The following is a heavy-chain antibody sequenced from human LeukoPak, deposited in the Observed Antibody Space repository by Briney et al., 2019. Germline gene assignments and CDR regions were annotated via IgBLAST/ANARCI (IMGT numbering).Heavy chain of an antibody. D-gene: IGHD3-3*01. J-gene: IGHJ4*02. CDR2: IYHSGST. CDR3: ARGETWDRFGVVINSAHYFDY. Sequence: PSETLSLTCAVSGGSISSSNWWSWVRQPPGKGLEWIGEIYHSGSTNYNPSLKSRVTISVDTSKNQFSLKLSSVTAADTAVYYCARGETWDRFGVVINSAHYFDYWGQGTLVTVSS. CDR1: GGSISSSNW. V-gene: IGHV4-4*02.